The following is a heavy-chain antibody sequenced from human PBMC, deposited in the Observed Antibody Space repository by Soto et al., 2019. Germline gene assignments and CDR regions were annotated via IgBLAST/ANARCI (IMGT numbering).Heavy chain of an antibody. CDR2: IFYSGGT. D-gene: IGHD3-22*01. CDR1: GGSILDSTYY. CDR3: ARQASGYYYGWFDP. V-gene: IGHV4-39*01. J-gene: IGHJ5*02. Sequence: QLLLQESGPGLVKPSETLSLTCTVSGGSILDSTYYWAWIRQSPGKGLEWIGTIFYSGGTFYTPSRXSXVPXSVDTSNNQFSLKLSSVTAADTAVYYCARQASGYYYGWFDPWGQGTLVTVSS.